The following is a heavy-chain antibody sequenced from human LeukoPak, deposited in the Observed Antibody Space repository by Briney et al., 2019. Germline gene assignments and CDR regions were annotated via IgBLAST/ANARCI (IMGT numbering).Heavy chain of an antibody. CDR2: ISSSGSTI. CDR3: ARIARVGANPTDDY. D-gene: IGHD1-26*01. J-gene: IGHJ4*02. Sequence: GGSLRLSCAASGFTFSSYEMNWVRQAPGKGLEWVSYISSSGSTIYYADSVKGRFTISRDNAKNSLYLQMNSLRAEDTAVYYCARIARVGANPTDDYWGQGTLVTVSS. V-gene: IGHV3-48*03. CDR1: GFTFSSYE.